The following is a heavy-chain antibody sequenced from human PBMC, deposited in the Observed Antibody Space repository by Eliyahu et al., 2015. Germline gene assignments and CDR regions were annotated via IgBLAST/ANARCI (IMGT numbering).Heavy chain of an antibody. D-gene: IGHD3-3*01. CDR1: GFRISSXS. CDR3: ARVGNDFWSRFDVSSYRHYGMDV. J-gene: IGHJ6*02. Sequence: EVQLVESGGGLVKPGGSLRLSCSAXGFRISSXSLXWVRXAPWRGLQWVASIGSTSGHIYYADSVKGRFIVSRDNAKNTVSLQMNSLRADDTAVYFCARVGNDFWSRFDVSSYRHYGMDVWGQGTTVTVSS. CDR2: IGSTSGHI. V-gene: IGHV3-21*06.